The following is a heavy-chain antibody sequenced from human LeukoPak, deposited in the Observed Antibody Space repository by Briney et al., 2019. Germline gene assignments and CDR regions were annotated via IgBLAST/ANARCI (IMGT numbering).Heavy chain of an antibody. D-gene: IGHD3-9*01. Sequence: SGPTLVNPTQTLTLTCTFSGFSLSTSGVGVGWIRQPPGKALEWLALIYWNDDKRYSPSLKSRLTITKDTSKNQVVLTMTNMDPVDTATYFFSHRPTEYDILTGYYNGYYFDYWGQGTLVTVSS. CDR3: SHRPTEYDILTGYYNGYYFDY. V-gene: IGHV2-5*01. CDR2: IYWNDDK. J-gene: IGHJ4*02. CDR1: GFSLSTSGVG.